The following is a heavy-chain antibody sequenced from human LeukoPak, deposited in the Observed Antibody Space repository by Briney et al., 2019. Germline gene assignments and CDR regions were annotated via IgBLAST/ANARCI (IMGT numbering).Heavy chain of an antibody. Sequence: PGGSLRLSCAASGFTLSNYAIHWVRQAPGKGLEWVAVISYDGGSEYYADSVKGRFTISRDNSKNTLYLQMNSLRVEDTAVYYCARVVSGDSHYFDYWGQGTLVTVSS. D-gene: IGHD7-27*01. V-gene: IGHV3-30-3*01. CDR2: ISYDGGSE. J-gene: IGHJ4*02. CDR1: GFTLSNYA. CDR3: ARVVSGDSHYFDY.